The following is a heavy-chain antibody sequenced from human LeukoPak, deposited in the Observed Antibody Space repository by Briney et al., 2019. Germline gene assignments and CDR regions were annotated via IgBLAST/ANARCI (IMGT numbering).Heavy chain of an antibody. Sequence: GESLKISCKGSGYRFTSYWIGWVRQMPGKGLEWMGIIYPGDSDTRYSPSFQGQVTISADKSISTAYLQWSSLKASDTAMYYCARRSTYSSSWYTPGYFDYWGQGTLVTVSS. CDR3: ARRSTYSSSWYTPGYFDY. V-gene: IGHV5-51*01. CDR2: IYPGDSDT. J-gene: IGHJ4*02. D-gene: IGHD6-13*01. CDR1: GYRFTSYW.